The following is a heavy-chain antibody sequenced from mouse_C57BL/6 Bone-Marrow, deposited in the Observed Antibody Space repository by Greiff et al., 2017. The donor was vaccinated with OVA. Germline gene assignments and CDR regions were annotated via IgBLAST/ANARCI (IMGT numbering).Heavy chain of an antibody. CDR3: RWPYSNYRSYAIDY. Sequence: VQLQQSGPELVKPGASVKMSCKASGYTFTDYYMHWVKQKPGKGLEWIGEIYPGSGNTYYNEKFKGKATLTADTSSSTAYMQLSSLTSEDSSVYFWSRWPYSNYRSYAIDYWGQGTSVTVSS. J-gene: IGHJ4*01. CDR2: YPGSGNTY. D-gene: IGHD2-5*01. CDR1: YTFTDYYM. V-gene: IGHV1-83*01.